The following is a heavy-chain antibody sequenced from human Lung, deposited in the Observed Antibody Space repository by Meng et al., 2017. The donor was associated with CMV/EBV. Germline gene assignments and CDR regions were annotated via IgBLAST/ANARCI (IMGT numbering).Heavy chain of an antibody. V-gene: IGHV1-18*04. Sequence: ASVXVSCKAYGYSFNSYIISWVRQAPGQGLEWMGWVNSYTGDTDYAQQFQERITMTTDTSTTTVYMELRSLRTDDTAAYYCARIIMIRGIIITGWFDPWGQGTLVTVSS. J-gene: IGHJ5*02. D-gene: IGHD3-10*01. CDR1: GYSFNSYI. CDR2: VNSYTGDT. CDR3: ARIIMIRGIIITGWFDP.